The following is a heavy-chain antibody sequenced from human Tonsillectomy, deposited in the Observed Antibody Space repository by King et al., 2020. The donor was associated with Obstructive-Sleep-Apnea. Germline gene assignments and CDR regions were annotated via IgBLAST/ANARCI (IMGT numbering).Heavy chain of an antibody. J-gene: IGHJ5*01. CDR3: ARLDDTAMVIDS. D-gene: IGHD5-18*01. Sequence: VQLVESGAEVKKPGESLKISCKGSGYSFTSYWLGWVRQMPGKGLERVGIIYAGDSDTRYSPSFQGQVTIPADKSISTAYLQWSSLKASDTAMYYCARLDDTAMVIDSWGQGTLVTVSS. CDR1: GYSFTSYW. CDR2: IYAGDSDT. V-gene: IGHV5-51*01.